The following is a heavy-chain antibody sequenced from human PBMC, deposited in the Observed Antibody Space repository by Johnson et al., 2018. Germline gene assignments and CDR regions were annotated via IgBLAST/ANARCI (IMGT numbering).Heavy chain of an antibody. D-gene: IGHD1-7*01. CDR1: GFTFSSYG. J-gene: IGHJ3*02. CDR3: AKYRVHWNYADDAFDI. V-gene: IGHV3-30*18. Sequence: QVQLVQSGGGVVQPGRSLRLSCAASGFTFSSYGMHWVRQAPGTGLEWVAVISYDGSNKYYADSVKGRFTISRANSKNTLYLQMNSLRAEDTAVYYGAKYRVHWNYADDAFDIWGQGTMVTVSS. CDR2: ISYDGSNK.